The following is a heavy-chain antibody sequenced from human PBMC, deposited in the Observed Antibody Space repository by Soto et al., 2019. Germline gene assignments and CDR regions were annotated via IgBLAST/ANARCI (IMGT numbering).Heavy chain of an antibody. CDR2: IDPSDSQT. Sequence: ESLKISCKGSGYSFAGYWITWVRQKPGKGPEWMGRIDPSDSQTYYSPSFRGHVTISVTKSITTVFLQWSSLRASDTAMYYCARQIYDSDTGPNFQYYFDSWGQGTPVTVSS. V-gene: IGHV5-10-1*01. J-gene: IGHJ4*02. D-gene: IGHD3-22*01. CDR1: GYSFAGYW. CDR3: ARQIYDSDTGPNFQYYFDS.